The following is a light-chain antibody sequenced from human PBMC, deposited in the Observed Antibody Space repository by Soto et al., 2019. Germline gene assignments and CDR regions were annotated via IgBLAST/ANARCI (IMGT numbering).Light chain of an antibody. CDR1: QSVSSSY. CDR2: GAS. J-gene: IGKJ5*01. V-gene: IGKV3D-15*01. CDR3: QQYNNWPKIT. Sequence: EIVLTQSPGTLSLSPGERATLSCRASQSVSSSYLAWYQQKPCQGPRLLIYGASSRATGLPARFSGSGSGTEFTLTISSLQSEDFAVYYCQQYNNWPKITFGQGTRLEIK.